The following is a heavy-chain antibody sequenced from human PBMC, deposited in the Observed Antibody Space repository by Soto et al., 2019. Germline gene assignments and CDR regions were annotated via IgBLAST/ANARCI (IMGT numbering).Heavy chain of an antibody. CDR3: ARVLGYCSGGSCYPDYFDY. Sequence: GGSLRLSCAASGFKCSDHYMDWVRQAPGKGLEWVGRTRNKANSYTTEYAASVKGRFTISRDDSKNSLYLQMNSLKTEDTAVYYCARVLGYCSGGSCYPDYFDYWGQGTLVTVSS. CDR1: GFKCSDHY. CDR2: TRNKANSYTT. V-gene: IGHV3-72*01. J-gene: IGHJ4*02. D-gene: IGHD2-15*01.